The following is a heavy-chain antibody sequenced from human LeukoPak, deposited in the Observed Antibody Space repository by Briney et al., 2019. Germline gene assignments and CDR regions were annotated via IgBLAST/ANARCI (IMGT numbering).Heavy chain of an antibody. D-gene: IGHD6-13*01. Sequence: GASVKVSCKASGGTFSSYAISWVRQAPGQGLEWMGRIIPILGIANYAQKFQGRVTITADKSTSTAYMELSSLRSEDTAVYYCARDDSSSWPYWYFDLWGRGTLVTVSS. CDR3: ARDDSSSWPYWYFDL. J-gene: IGHJ2*01. CDR1: GGTFSSYA. V-gene: IGHV1-69*04. CDR2: IIPILGIA.